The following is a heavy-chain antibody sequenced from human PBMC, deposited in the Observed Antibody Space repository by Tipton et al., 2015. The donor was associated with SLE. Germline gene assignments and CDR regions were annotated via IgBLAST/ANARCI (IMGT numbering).Heavy chain of an antibody. V-gene: IGHV4-31*03. Sequence: TLSLTCTVSGGSISSGGYYWSWIRQHPGKGLEWIGYIYYSGSTYYNPSLKSRVTISVDTSKNQFSLKLSSVTAADTAVYYCARDSSAWYQAFDIWGQGTMVTVSS. J-gene: IGHJ3*02. CDR1: GGSISSGGYY. CDR2: IYYSGST. CDR3: ARDSSAWYQAFDI. D-gene: IGHD6-19*01.